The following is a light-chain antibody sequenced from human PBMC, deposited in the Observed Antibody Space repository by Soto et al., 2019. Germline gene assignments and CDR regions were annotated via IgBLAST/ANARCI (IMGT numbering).Light chain of an antibody. V-gene: IGKV3-20*01. J-gene: IGKJ4*01. Sequence: EIVLTQSPATLSLSPGERATLSCRASQTLTSNYLAWYQQKPGQAPRLLIHGAASRATGIPDRFSGSGSGTDFTLTISRAEPEDLAVYYCQQYSDSVLTFGGGTKVEIK. CDR1: QTLTSNY. CDR3: QQYSDSVLT. CDR2: GAA.